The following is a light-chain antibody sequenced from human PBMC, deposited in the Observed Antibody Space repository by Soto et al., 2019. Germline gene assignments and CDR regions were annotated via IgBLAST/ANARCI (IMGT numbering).Light chain of an antibody. J-gene: IGKJ5*01. CDR2: GAS. CDR3: QQYNNWPIT. CDR1: QSIGSN. V-gene: IGKV3-15*01. Sequence: EIVMTPSPATLSVSPGERATLSGRTSQSIGSNLAWYLQKPGQAPRLLIYGASTRATGISARFSGSGSGTEFTLTISSLQSEDFAVYYCQQYNNWPITFGQGTRLEIK.